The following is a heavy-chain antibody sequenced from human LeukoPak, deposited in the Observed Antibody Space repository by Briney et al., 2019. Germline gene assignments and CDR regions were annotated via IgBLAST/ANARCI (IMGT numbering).Heavy chain of an antibody. CDR3: ARGSRGSRPHYFDY. V-gene: IGHV3-23*01. Sequence: HSGRSLRLSCAASGFTFNIYAMSWVRQAPGKGLEWFSAISTSGGSTYYADSMQGRFTISRDNSKNTLSLQMSSLGAEDTAVYYCARGSRGSRPHYFDYWGQGTLVTVSS. J-gene: IGHJ4*02. CDR2: ISTSGGST. D-gene: IGHD2-15*01. CDR1: GFTFNIYA.